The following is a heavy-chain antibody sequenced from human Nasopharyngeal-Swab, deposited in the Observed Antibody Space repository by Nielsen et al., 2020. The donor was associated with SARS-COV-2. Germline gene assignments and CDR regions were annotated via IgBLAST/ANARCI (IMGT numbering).Heavy chain of an antibody. J-gene: IGHJ3*02. D-gene: IGHD2-15*01. Sequence: ASVKVSCKASGYTFTGYYMHWGRQAPGQGLEWMGRINPNSGGTNYAQKFQGRVTMTRDTSISTAYIEPSRLRSDDTAVYYCAGGGYCSGGSCYSFDAFDIWGQGTMVTVSS. CDR2: INPNSGGT. V-gene: IGHV1-2*06. CDR3: AGGGYCSGGSCYSFDAFDI. CDR1: GYTFTGYY.